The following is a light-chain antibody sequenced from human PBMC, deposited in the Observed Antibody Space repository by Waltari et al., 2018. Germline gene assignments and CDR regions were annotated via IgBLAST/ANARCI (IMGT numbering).Light chain of an antibody. CDR2: GAA. V-gene: IGKV3-15*01. CDR3: QQYNAWPRT. Sequence: EIVMTQSQATLSLSPGDRATLSCRASQYVSSNLAWYQQKPGQAPRPLIYGAATRATGVPGRFSGSGSGTEFTLSISGLQSEDCALYYCQQYNAWPRTFGQGTKVEIK. CDR1: QYVSSN. J-gene: IGKJ1*01.